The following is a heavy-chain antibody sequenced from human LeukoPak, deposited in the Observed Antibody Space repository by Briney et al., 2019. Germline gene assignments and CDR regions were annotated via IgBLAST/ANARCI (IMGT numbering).Heavy chain of an antibody. CDR2: IHYSGTT. J-gene: IGHJ4*02. CDR3: AKSGGYGLIDY. Sequence: SETLSLTCTVSGGSISSYYWSWLRQPPGKGLEWIGYIHYSGTTNYNPSLKSRVTISIDTSKNQFSLKLNSVTAADTAMYYCAKSGGYGLIDYWGQGTLVTVSS. V-gene: IGHV4-59*08. D-gene: IGHD1-26*01. CDR1: GGSISSYY.